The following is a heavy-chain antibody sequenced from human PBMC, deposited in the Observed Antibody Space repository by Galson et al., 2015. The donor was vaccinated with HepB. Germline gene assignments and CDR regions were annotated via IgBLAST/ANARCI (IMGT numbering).Heavy chain of an antibody. CDR3: AKGAYMSSYSLYGMDA. Sequence: SLRLSCAASGFRFNVYDMNWVRQAPGKGLEWVSGMTNSGSRTYYAESGKGRFTISRDNSKNTVSLQMSSLRAEDTAIYYCAKGAYMSSYSLYGMDAWGQGALVTVSS. V-gene: IGHV3-23*01. CDR2: MTNSGSRT. CDR1: GFRFNVYD. D-gene: IGHD6-6*01. J-gene: IGHJ5*02.